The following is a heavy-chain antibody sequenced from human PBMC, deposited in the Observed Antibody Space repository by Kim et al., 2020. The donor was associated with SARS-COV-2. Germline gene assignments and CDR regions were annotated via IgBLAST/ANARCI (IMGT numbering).Heavy chain of an antibody. J-gene: IGHJ4*02. CDR3: ARDRYDSSSYYLKPPDY. CDR1: GFTFSSYG. CDR2: ISYDGSNK. Sequence: GGSLRLSCAASGFTFSSYGMHWVRQAPGKGLGWVAVISYDGSNKYYADSVKVRFTISRDNSKNTLYLQMNSLRAEDTAVYYCARDRYDSSSYYLKPPDYWGQGTLVTVSS. D-gene: IGHD3-22*01. V-gene: IGHV3-33*05.